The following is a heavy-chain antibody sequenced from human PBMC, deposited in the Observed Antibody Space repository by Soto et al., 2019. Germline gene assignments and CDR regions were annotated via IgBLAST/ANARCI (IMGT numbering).Heavy chain of an antibody. CDR1: GFTFSSYG. V-gene: IGHV3-33*01. D-gene: IGHD2-21*01. J-gene: IGHJ3*02. CDR2: IWYDGSNK. CDR3: ARDLSHGGGDAFDI. Sequence: GGSLRLSCAASGFTFSSYGMHWVRQAPGKGLEWVAVIWYDGSNKYYADSVKGRFTISRDNSKNTLYLQMNSLRAEDTAVYYCARDLSHGGGDAFDIWGQGTMVTVSS.